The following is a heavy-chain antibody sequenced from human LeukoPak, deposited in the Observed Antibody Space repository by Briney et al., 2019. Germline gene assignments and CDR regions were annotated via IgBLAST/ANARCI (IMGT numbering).Heavy chain of an antibody. CDR3: ARIRRSTVYYFDY. V-gene: IGHV4-34*01. D-gene: IGHD4-17*01. Sequence: SETLSLTCAVYGGSISGYYWSWIRQPPGKGLEWIGEINHSGSTNYNPSLKSRVTISVDTSKNQFSLKLSSVTAADTAVYYCARIRRSTVYYFDYWGQGTLVTVSS. J-gene: IGHJ4*02. CDR1: GGSISGYY. CDR2: INHSGST.